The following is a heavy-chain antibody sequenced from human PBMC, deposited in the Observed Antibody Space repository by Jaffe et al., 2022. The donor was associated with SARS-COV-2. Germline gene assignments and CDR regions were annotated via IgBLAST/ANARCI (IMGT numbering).Heavy chain of an antibody. J-gene: IGHJ6*02. CDR1: GFTFDDYA. V-gene: IGHV3-9*01. Sequence: EVQLVESGGGLVQPGRSLRLSCAASGFTFDDYAMHWVRQAPGKGLEWVSGISWNSGSIGYADSVKGRFTISRDNAKNSLYLQMNSLRAEDTALYYCAKDIFLGIAASYGMDVWGQGTTVTVSS. CDR3: AKDIFLGIAASYGMDV. CDR2: ISWNSGSI. D-gene: IGHD6-13*01.